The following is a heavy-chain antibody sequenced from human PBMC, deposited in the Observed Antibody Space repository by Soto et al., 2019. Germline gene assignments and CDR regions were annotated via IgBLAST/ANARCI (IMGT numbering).Heavy chain of an antibody. CDR2: INPNSGGT. V-gene: IGHV1-2*04. CDR1: GYTFTGYY. CDR3: AISGYEGNDAFDI. J-gene: IGHJ3*02. D-gene: IGHD5-12*01. Sequence: ASVKVSCKASGYTFTGYYMHWVRQAPGQGLEWMGWINPNSGGTNYAQKFQGWVTMTRDTSISTAYMELSRLRSDDTAVYYCAISGYEGNDAFDIWGQGTMVTVSS.